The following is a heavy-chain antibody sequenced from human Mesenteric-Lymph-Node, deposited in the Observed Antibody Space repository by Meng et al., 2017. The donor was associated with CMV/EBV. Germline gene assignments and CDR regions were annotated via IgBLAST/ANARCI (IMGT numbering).Heavy chain of an antibody. CDR3: ARERRYDFWNHYGMDV. CDR2: INYSGST. J-gene: IGHJ6*02. V-gene: IGHV4-34*01. Sequence: SETLSLTCAVYGGSFSGYYWSWIRQPPGKGLEWIGEINYSGSTNYNPSLKSRVTISVDTSKNQFSLKLSSVTAADTAVYYCARERRYDFWNHYGMDVWGQGTTVTVSS. D-gene: IGHD3-3*01. CDR1: GGSFSGYY.